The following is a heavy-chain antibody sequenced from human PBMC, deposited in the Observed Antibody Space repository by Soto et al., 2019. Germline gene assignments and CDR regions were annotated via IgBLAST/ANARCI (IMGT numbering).Heavy chain of an antibody. CDR3: ATPKGSGYYGEYYFDY. J-gene: IGHJ4*02. CDR2: INPSGGST. V-gene: IGHV1-46*01. D-gene: IGHD3-3*01. Sequence: ASVKVSCKASGYTFTSYSMPWVRQAPGQGLEWMGIINPSGGSTSYAQKFQGRATMTRDTSTSTVYMERSSLRSEDTAVYYFATPKGSGYYGEYYFDYWGQGTLVTVSS. CDR1: GYTFTSYS.